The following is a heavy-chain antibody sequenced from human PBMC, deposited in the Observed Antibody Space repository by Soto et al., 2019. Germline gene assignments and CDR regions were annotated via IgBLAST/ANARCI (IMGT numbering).Heavy chain of an antibody. V-gene: IGHV3-64*01. J-gene: IGHJ4*02. CDR2: ISSNGGTT. CDR3: VRRVSGNYDY. CDR1: GFTFSSYD. D-gene: IGHD1-7*01. Sequence: EVQLAESGGGMVQPGGSLRLSCVASGFTFSSYDMHWVRQATGKGLEYVSSISSNGGTTYYENSVKGRFTISRDNSKNTLYLQMGSLRAEDMAVYYCVRRVSGNYDYWGQGTLVTVSS.